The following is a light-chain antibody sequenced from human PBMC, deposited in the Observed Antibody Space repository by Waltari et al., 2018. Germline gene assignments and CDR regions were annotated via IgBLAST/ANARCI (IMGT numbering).Light chain of an antibody. CDR3: CSYVGLGTYV. Sequence: QSGLAQPASASGSPGQSITITCTGPSRDVGNSNLVSWYQQRPGKAPTLLIYEVTKRAPGTSDRFSASKSGNTASLSISGLQAQEDEADYYCCSYVGLGTYVFGTGTKVTV. CDR2: EVT. CDR1: SRDVGNSNL. V-gene: IGLV2-23*02. J-gene: IGLJ1*01.